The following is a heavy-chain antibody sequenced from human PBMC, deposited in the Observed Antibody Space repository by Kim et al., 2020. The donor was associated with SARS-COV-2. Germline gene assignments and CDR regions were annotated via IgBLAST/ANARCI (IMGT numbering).Heavy chain of an antibody. Sequence: GGSLRLSCAASGFTFNNYGMHWVRQAPGKGLEWVAVISYDGRNKYYADSVKGRFTISRDNSKNTLYLQMNSLRAEDTAVYYCAKDHRYYDFWSGCLNPAYYYYYAMDVWGQGTTVTVSS. D-gene: IGHD3-3*01. V-gene: IGHV3-30*18. CDR3: AKDHRYYDFWSGCLNPAYYYYYAMDV. CDR1: GFTFNNYG. J-gene: IGHJ6*02. CDR2: ISYDGRNK.